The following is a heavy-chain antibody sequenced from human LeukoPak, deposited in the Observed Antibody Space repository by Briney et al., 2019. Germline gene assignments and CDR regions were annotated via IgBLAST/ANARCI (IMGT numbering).Heavy chain of an antibody. CDR3: AASSLYYDFWSGPSYDI. CDR2: IVVGSGNT. CDR1: GFTFTSSA. V-gene: IGHV1-58*01. J-gene: IGHJ3*02. Sequence: PGTSVNVSCTASGFTFTSSAVQWVRQARGQRLEWIGWIVVGSGNTNYAQKFQERVTITRDMSTSTAYMELSSLRSEDTAVYYCAASSLYYDFWSGPSYDIWGQGTMVTVSS. D-gene: IGHD3-3*01.